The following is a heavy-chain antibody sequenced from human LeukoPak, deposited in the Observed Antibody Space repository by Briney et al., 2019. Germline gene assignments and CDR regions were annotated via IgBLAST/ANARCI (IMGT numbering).Heavy chain of an antibody. CDR2: ISYDGSNK. D-gene: IGHD3-10*01. CDR1: GFTFSSYG. V-gene: IGHV3-30*18. J-gene: IGHJ6*02. CDR3: AKSSRASGYGMDV. Sequence: PGGSLRLSCAASGFTFSSYGMHWVRQAPDKGQEWVAVISYDGSNKYYADSVKGRFTISRDNSKNTLYLQMNSLRAEDTAVYYCAKSSRASGYGMDVWGQGTTVTVSS.